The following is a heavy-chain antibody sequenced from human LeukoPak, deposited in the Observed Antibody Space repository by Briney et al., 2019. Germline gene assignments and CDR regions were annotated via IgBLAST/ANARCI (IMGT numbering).Heavy chain of an antibody. CDR2: INHSGST. Sequence: SETLSLTCTVSGGSISSYYWSWIRQPPGKGLEWIGEINHSGSTNYNPSLKSRVTMSVDTSKNQFSLKLSSVTAADTAVYYCARSTVGLDYWGQGTLVTVSS. D-gene: IGHD4-23*01. CDR3: ARSTVGLDY. J-gene: IGHJ4*02. CDR1: GGSISSYY. V-gene: IGHV4-34*01.